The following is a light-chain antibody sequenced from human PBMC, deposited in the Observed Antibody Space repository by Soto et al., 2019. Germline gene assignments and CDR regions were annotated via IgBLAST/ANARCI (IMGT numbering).Light chain of an antibody. J-gene: IGKJ1*01. CDR2: GAS. Sequence: EIVLTQSPGTLSLSPGDRATLFRRASQSVSSTHLAWYHQKPGQAPRLLIYGASTRASGIPDRFSGSGSGTDFTLTISRLETEDFAVYYCHQYGSSPQTFGQGTKVDIK. V-gene: IGKV3-20*01. CDR3: HQYGSSPQT. CDR1: QSVSSTH.